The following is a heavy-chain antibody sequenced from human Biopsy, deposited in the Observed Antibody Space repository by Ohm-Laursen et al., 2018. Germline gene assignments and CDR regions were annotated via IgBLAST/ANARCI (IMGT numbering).Heavy chain of an antibody. CDR3: AKCMTGGSNYYFHH. D-gene: IGHD2-8*01. CDR2: IWYDGSNK. Sequence: SLRLSCSASGFTFSSYGIHWVRQAPGKGLEWVAAIWYDGSNKNYADSVKGRFTISRDNSKNTLYLQMNSLRGEDTAVYYCAKCMTGGSNYYFHHCGQGTLVTVSS. V-gene: IGHV3-33*06. CDR1: GFTFSSYG. J-gene: IGHJ4*02.